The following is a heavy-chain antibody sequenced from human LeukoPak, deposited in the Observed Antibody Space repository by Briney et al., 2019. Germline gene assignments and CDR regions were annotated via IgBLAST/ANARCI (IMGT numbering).Heavy chain of an antibody. CDR1: GGSISSGSHY. V-gene: IGHV4-61*02. CDR3: ARSGYYYDSSGYYYNYFDY. D-gene: IGHD3-22*01. CDR2: IYTSGST. Sequence: SQTLSLTCTVSGGSISSGSHYWSWIRQPAGKGLEWIGRIYTSGSTNYNPSLKSRVTISVDTSKNQFSLKLSSVTAADTAVYYCARSGYYYDSSGYYYNYFDYWGQGTLVTVSS. J-gene: IGHJ4*02.